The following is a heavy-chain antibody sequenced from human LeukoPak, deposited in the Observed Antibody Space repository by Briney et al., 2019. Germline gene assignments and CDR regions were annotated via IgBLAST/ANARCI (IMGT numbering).Heavy chain of an antibody. Sequence: SETLSLTCTVSGGSISSYYWSWIRQPPGKGLEWIGYIYYSGSTNYNPSLKSRVTISVDTSKNQFSLKLSSVTAADTAVYYCASSPHYWYAPYYFDYWGQGTLVTVSS. J-gene: IGHJ4*02. CDR2: IYYSGST. CDR3: ASSPHYWYAPYYFDY. D-gene: IGHD3-3*02. CDR1: GGSISSYY. V-gene: IGHV4-59*01.